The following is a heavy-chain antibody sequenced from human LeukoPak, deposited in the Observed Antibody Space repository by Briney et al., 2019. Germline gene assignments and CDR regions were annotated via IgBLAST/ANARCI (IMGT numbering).Heavy chain of an antibody. CDR3: AKPVGKYSSSWYSLGY. J-gene: IGHJ4*02. CDR2: ISYDGSNK. CDR1: GFTFSSYG. Sequence: PGGSLRPSCAASGFTFSSYGMHWVRQAPGKGLEWVAVISYDGSNKYYADSVKGRFTISRDNSKNTLYLQMNSLRAEDTAVYYCAKPVGKYSSSWYSLGYWGQGTLVTVSS. D-gene: IGHD6-13*01. V-gene: IGHV3-30*18.